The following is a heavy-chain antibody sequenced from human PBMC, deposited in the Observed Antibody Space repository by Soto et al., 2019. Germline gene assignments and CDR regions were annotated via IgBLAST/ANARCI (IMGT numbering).Heavy chain of an antibody. Sequence: SETLSLTCTVSGGSISSSSYYWGWIRQPPGKGLEWIGSIYYSGSTYYNSSLKSRVTISIDTSKNQFSLKLSSVTAADTGVYYCARPLTTVTTLAAFDIWGQGTMVTVSS. CDR3: ARPLTTVTTLAAFDI. CDR2: IYYSGST. D-gene: IGHD4-17*01. V-gene: IGHV4-39*01. J-gene: IGHJ3*02. CDR1: GGSISSSSYY.